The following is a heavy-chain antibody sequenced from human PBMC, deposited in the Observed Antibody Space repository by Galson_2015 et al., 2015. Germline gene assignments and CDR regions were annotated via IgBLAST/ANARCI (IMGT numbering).Heavy chain of an antibody. D-gene: IGHD7-27*01. CDR1: GFNFGSHG. V-gene: IGHV3-30*03. J-gene: IGHJ4*02. CDR2: ISYDGTHE. Sequence: SLRLSCAASGFNFGSHGMHWVRQAPGKGLEWVAAISYDGTHEFNADSVKGRFTISRDNSKNTLYLQMNTLRVEDTAVYYCARDSAPYLVWRLGTLDCWGQGTLVTVSS. CDR3: ARDSAPYLVWRLGTLDC.